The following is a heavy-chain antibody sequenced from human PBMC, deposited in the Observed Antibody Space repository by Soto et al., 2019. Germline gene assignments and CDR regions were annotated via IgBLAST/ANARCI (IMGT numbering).Heavy chain of an antibody. CDR1: GGSIRSGGYY. V-gene: IGHV4-31*03. Sequence: QVQLQESGPGLVKPSQTLSLTCTVSGGSIRSGGYYWSWIRQHPGKGLEWIGYIYYSGSTYYNPSLKSRVTKSVDTSENQFSLKLSSVTAADTAVYYCARADDYGGRLDYWGQGTLVTVSS. CDR2: IYYSGST. D-gene: IGHD4-17*01. CDR3: ARADDYGGRLDY. J-gene: IGHJ4*02.